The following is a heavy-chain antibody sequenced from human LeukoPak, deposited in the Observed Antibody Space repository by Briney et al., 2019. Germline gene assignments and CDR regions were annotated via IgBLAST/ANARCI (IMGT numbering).Heavy chain of an antibody. CDR2: IDYSGST. J-gene: IGHJ3*02. CDR1: GGSISTYY. V-gene: IGHV4-59*08. CDR3: ARNQAVAANRGAFDI. Sequence: SETLSLTCTVSGGSISTYYWSWIRQPPGKGLEWIGYIDYSGSTNYNPSLKSRVTMSVDTSKHQFSLKLDPVTEIDTAMYYCARNQAVAANRGAFDIWGQGTMVTVSS. D-gene: IGHD6-19*01.